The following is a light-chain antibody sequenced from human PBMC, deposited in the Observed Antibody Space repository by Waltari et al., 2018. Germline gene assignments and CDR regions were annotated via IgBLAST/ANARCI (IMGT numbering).Light chain of an antibody. V-gene: IGLV2-14*01. CDR1: DSDVGAYNF. CDR3: SSYTTSNAPGV. Sequence: QSALTQPASVPGSPGQSITIPCTGTDSDVGAYNFVSWYRQHPGKAPHLIIYEGSERPPGISDRFSGSKSDNTASLTISGLQADDEAVYYCSSYTTSNAPGVFGTGTKVTVL. CDR2: EGS. J-gene: IGLJ1*01.